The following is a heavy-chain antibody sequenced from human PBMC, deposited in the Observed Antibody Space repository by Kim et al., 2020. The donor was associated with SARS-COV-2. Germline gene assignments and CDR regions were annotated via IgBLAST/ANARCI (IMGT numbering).Heavy chain of an antibody. CDR2: INHSGST. D-gene: IGHD4-17*01. CDR3: AISTVTELGY. Sequence: SETLSLTCAVSGGSFSGYYWSWIRQPPGKGLEWIGEINHSGSTNYNPSLKSRVTISVDTSKNQFSLKLSSVTAADTAVYYCAISTVTELGYWGQGTLVTVSS. V-gene: IGHV4-34*01. CDR1: GGSFSGYY. J-gene: IGHJ4*02.